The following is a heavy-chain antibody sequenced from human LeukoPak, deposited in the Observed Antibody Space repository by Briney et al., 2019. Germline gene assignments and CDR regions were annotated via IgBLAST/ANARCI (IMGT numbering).Heavy chain of an antibody. J-gene: IGHJ4*02. V-gene: IGHV3-21*01. D-gene: IGHD4-17*01. CDR3: ASLNDYGDYGVDY. CDR1: GFTFSSYS. Sequence: KTGGSLRLSCAASGFTFSSYSMNWVRQAPGKGLEWVSSISSSSSYIYYADSVKGRFTISRDNAKNSLYLQMNSLRAEDTAVYYCASLNDYGDYGVDYWGQGTLVTVSS. CDR2: ISSSSSYI.